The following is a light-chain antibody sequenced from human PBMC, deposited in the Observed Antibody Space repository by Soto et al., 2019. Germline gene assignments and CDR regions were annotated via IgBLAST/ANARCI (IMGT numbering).Light chain of an antibody. CDR3: QSYDSSLSGSWV. CDR1: SSNIGAGFD. Sequence: QSVLTQPPSVSGALGQRVTISCTGSSSNIGAGFDVHWYQQLPGTAPKLLIYGNSNRPSGVPDRFSGSKSGTSASLAITGLQAEDEAEYYCQSYDSSLSGSWVFGGGTQLTVL. V-gene: IGLV1-40*01. J-gene: IGLJ3*02. CDR2: GNS.